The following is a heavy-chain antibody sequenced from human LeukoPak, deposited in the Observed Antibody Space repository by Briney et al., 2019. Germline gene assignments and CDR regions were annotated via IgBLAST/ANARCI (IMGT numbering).Heavy chain of an antibody. CDR3: ASETSVYSGSYYSRAFDI. D-gene: IGHD1-26*01. Sequence: PSETLSLTCTVSGGSISSYYWSWIRQPAGKGLEWIGRIYTSGSTNYNPSLKSRVTMSVDTSKNQFSLKLSSVTAADTAVYYCASETSVYSGSYYSRAFDIWGQGTMVTVSS. CDR1: GGSISSYY. V-gene: IGHV4-4*07. J-gene: IGHJ3*02. CDR2: IYTSGST.